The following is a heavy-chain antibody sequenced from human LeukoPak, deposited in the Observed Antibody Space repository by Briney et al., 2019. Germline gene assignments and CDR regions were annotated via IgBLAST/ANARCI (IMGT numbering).Heavy chain of an antibody. D-gene: IGHD3-16*01. CDR2: LYSSGGT. CDR1: GFTVSSNY. CDR3: ARVPGGAFYFDY. J-gene: IGHJ4*02. V-gene: IGHV3-53*01. Sequence: GGSLRLSCAASGFTVSSNYMSWVRQAPGKGLEWVSVLYSSGGTYYADSVQGRFTISRDNSKNTLYLQMNSLRAEDTAVYYCARVPGGAFYFDYWGQGTLFTVSS.